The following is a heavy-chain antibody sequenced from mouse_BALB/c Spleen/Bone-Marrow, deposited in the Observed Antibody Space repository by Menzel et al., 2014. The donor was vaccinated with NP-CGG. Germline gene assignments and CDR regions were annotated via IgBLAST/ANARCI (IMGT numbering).Heavy chain of an antibody. Sequence: VQRVESGAELVKPGAPVKLSCKASGYTFTSYWMNWVKQRPGRGLEWIGRIDPSDSETHYNQKFKDKATLTVDKSSSTAYIQLSSLTSEDSAVYYCARALGDGYYYAMDYWGQGISVTVSS. CDR3: ARALGDGYYYAMDY. D-gene: IGHD2-3*01. V-gene: IGHV1-69*02. CDR1: GYTFTSYW. CDR2: IDPSDSET. J-gene: IGHJ4*01.